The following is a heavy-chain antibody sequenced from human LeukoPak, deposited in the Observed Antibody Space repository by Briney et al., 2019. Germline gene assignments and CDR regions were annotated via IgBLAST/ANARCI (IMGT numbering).Heavy chain of an antibody. CDR3: ARGPRITILFPYGMDV. D-gene: IGHD3-3*02. CDR2: INHSGST. V-gene: IGHV4-34*01. J-gene: IGHJ6*02. CDR1: GGSFSGYY. Sequence: PSETLSLTCAVYGGSFSGYYWSWIRQPPGKGLEWIGEINHSGSTNCNPSLKSRVTISVDTSKNQFSLKLSSVTAADTAVYYCARGPRITILFPYGMDVWGQGTTVTVSS.